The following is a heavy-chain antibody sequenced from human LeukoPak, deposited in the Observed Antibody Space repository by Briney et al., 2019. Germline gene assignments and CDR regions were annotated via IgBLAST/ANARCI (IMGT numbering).Heavy chain of an antibody. V-gene: IGHV4-61*02. D-gene: IGHD1-26*01. CDR3: ARDSGSYSGWFDP. CDR1: GGSISSGGYY. J-gene: IGHJ5*02. Sequence: SETLSLTCTVSGGSISSGGYYWSWIRQPAGKGLEWIGRIYTSGSTNYNPSLKSRVTISVDTSKNQFSLKLSSVTAADTAVYYCARDSGSYSGWFDPWGQGTLVTVSS. CDR2: IYTSGST.